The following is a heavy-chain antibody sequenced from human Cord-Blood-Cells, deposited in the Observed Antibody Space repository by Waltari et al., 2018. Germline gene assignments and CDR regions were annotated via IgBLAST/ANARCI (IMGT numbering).Heavy chain of an antibody. D-gene: IGHD3-9*01. J-gene: IGHJ4*02. CDR3: ARAQLTGYYFDY. CDR1: GYTFTGYY. Sequence: QVQLVQSGAEVKKPGASVKVSCKASGYTFTGYYMHWVRQAPGQGLEWMVWINPNSGGTNYAHKFEGWVTMTRDTSISTAYMELSRLRSDDTAVYYCARAQLTGYYFDYWGQGTLVTVSS. V-gene: IGHV1-2*04. CDR2: INPNSGGT.